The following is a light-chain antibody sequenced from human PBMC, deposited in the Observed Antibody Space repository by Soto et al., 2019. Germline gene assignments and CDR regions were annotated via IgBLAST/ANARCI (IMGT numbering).Light chain of an antibody. CDR3: SSYTSSSTRV. Sequence: QSALSQPASVSGAPGQSVTISCTGTSSDVGGYNCVSWYQEHPGKAPKLMSYEVSNRPSGVSNRFSGSKSGNTASLTISGLQAEDEADYYCSSYTSSSTRVFGGGTKLTVL. V-gene: IGLV2-14*01. CDR2: EVS. CDR1: SSDVGGYNC. J-gene: IGLJ3*02.